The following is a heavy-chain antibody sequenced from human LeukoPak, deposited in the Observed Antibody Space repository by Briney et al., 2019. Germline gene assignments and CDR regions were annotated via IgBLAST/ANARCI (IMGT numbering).Heavy chain of an antibody. CDR3: SREGNTAPAGTAQDY. D-gene: IGHD6-13*01. V-gene: IGHV3-53*01. Sequence: GGSLRLSCAASGFTVSSNYMSWVRQAPGKGLEWVSVIYSGGSTYYADSVKGRFTISRDNSKNTLYLQMNSLRAEDTAVYYCSREGNTAPAGTAQDYWGQGTLVIVSS. J-gene: IGHJ4*02. CDR1: GFTVSSNY. CDR2: IYSGGST.